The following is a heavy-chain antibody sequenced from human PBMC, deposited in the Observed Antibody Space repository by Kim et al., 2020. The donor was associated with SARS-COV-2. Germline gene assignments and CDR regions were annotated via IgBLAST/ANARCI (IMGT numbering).Heavy chain of an antibody. CDR1: GGSFSGYY. D-gene: IGHD3-3*01. V-gene: IGHV4-34*01. CDR3: ARGRAGVVLSPVLGLGPYYEYFIMDV. CDR2: INHSGAI. J-gene: IGHJ6*02. Sequence: SETLSLTCAVYGGSFSGYYWSWIRQSPGKGLEWIGEINHSGAISHNPSLKSRLTISMDTSKNQFFLKLTSVTAADTAFYSCARGRAGVVLSPVLGLGPYYEYFIMDVWGHGTAVTV.